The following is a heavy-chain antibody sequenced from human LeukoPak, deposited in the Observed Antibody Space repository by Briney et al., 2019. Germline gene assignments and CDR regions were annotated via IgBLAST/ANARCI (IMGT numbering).Heavy chain of an antibody. V-gene: IGHV1-69*05. Sequence: SVKVSCKASGGTFSSYAISWVRQAPGQGLEWMGGIIPIFGTANYAQKLQGRVTMTTDTSTSTAYMELRSLRSDDTAVYYCARGQTVVRGVGIFDYWGQGTLVTVSS. CDR2: IIPIFGTA. CDR1: GGTFSSYA. CDR3: ARGQTVVRGVGIFDY. J-gene: IGHJ4*02. D-gene: IGHD3-10*01.